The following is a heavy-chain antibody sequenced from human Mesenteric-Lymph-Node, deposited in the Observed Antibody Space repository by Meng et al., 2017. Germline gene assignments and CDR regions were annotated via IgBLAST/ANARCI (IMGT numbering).Heavy chain of an antibody. CDR1: GFTFSSYG. CDR2: IWYDGSNK. CDR3: AGEEYSGYDLGCLDP. J-gene: IGHJ5*01. D-gene: IGHD5-12*01. Sequence: GGSLRLTCAASGFTFSSYGMHWVRQAPGKGQVWVAVIWYDGSNKYYADSVKGRCTISRDNSKNKLYLQMNSLRAEDTAVYYCAGEEYSGYDLGCLDPWGQGTLVTVSS. V-gene: IGHV3-33*01.